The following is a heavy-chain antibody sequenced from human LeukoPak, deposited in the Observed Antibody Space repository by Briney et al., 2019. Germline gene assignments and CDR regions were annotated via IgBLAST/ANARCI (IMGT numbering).Heavy chain of an antibody. D-gene: IGHD3-22*01. CDR2: VFHTGSI. CDR1: GGSISPWY. CDR3: ARHQTPHFYDSHFGP. Sequence: KPSETLSLTCTVSGGSISPWYWSWIRQPPGKRLEWIGYVFHTGSINHNPSLKSRLTMSVDTSKNQVSLKLTSVTAADTAVYYCARHQTPHFYDSHFGPWGQGTPVTVSS. V-gene: IGHV4-59*01. J-gene: IGHJ5*02.